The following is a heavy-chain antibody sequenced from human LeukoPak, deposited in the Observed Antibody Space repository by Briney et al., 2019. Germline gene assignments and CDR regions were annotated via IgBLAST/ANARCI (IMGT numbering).Heavy chain of an antibody. D-gene: IGHD2-15*01. J-gene: IGHJ5*02. CDR3: ARAPGRIRFDP. CDR1: GGSLRADF. V-gene: IGHV4-34*01. Sequence: SETLSLTCAVYGGSLRADFWSWIRQPPGKGLEWIGDIHPGGSTKYNPSLESRVTISVDTSKNQFSLRLTSVTAADTAVYYCARAPGRIRFDPWGQGALVAVSS. CDR2: IHPGGST.